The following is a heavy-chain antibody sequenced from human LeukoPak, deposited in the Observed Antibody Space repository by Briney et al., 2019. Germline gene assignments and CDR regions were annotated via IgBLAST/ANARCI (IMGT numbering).Heavy chain of an antibody. Sequence: SETLSLTCTVSGGSISSYYWSWIRQPPGKGLEWIGYIYYSGSTNYDPSLKSRVTISVDTSKNQFSLNLSSVTAADTAVYYCARDQGYGMDVWGQGTTVTVSS. V-gene: IGHV4-59*01. CDR1: GGSISSYY. CDR3: ARDQGYGMDV. CDR2: IYYSGST. J-gene: IGHJ6*02.